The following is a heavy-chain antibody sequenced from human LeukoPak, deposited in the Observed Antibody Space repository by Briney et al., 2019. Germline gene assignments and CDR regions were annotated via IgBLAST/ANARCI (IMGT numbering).Heavy chain of an antibody. CDR1: GFTFSNAW. D-gene: IGHD5-12*01. V-gene: IGHV3-15*01. J-gene: IGHJ4*02. Sequence: GGSLRLSCADSGFTFSNAWMSWVRQAPGKGLEWGGRIKSKTDGGPTDYAAPVRGRFTISRDDSKNTLYLQMNSLKTEDTAVYYCTTFRYSGYDYYFDYWGQGTLVTVSS. CDR2: IKSKTDGGPT. CDR3: TTFRYSGYDYYFDY.